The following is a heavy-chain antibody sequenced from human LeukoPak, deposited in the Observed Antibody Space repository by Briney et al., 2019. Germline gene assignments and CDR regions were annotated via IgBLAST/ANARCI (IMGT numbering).Heavy chain of an antibody. V-gene: IGHV4-38-2*01. CDR2: IYHSGST. Sequence: SETLSLTCAVSGYSISSGYYWGWIRQPPGKGLEWIGSIYHSGSTYYNPSLKSRVTISVDTSKNQFSLKLSSLTAADTAGTYCARQCLKGDSFDIWGQGTMVTVS. CDR3: ARQCLKGDSFDI. D-gene: IGHD6-19*01. J-gene: IGHJ3*02. CDR1: GYSISSGYY.